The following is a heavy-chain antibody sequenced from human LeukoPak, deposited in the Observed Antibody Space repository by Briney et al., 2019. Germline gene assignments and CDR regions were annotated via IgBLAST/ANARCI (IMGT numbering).Heavy chain of an antibody. CDR3: ARGLSHFQYYYMDV. J-gene: IGHJ6*03. D-gene: IGHD3-16*02. Sequence: ASVKVSCKASGYTFIGYYMHWVRQAPGQGLEWMGWINPNSGGSNYAQRFQGRVTMTRDTSISTAYMELRRLRSDDTAVYYCARGLSHFQYYYMDVWGKGTTVTVSS. CDR1: GYTFIGYY. CDR2: INPNSGGS. V-gene: IGHV1-2*02.